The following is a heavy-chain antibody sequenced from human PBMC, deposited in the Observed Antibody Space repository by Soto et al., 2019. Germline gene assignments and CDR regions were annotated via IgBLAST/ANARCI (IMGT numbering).Heavy chain of an antibody. CDR3: AKEMTSGYYLLDY. D-gene: IGHD3-22*01. J-gene: IGHJ4*02. Sequence: PGGSLRLSCAASGFTFSSYAMSWVRQTPGKGLEWVSTISGTGGSTYYPDSVKGRFTISRDNSKNTVYLQMNSLRAEDAAVYYCAKEMTSGYYLLDYWGQGTLVTVSS. CDR1: GFTFSSYA. CDR2: ISGTGGST. V-gene: IGHV3-23*01.